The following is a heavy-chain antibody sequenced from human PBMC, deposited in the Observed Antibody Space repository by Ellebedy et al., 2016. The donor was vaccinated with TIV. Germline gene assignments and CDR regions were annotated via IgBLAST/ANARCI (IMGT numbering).Heavy chain of an antibody. J-gene: IGHJ3*02. V-gene: IGHV3-66*01. CDR2: IYVGGNT. CDR3: ASETFNDVDLDLWGLFDI. Sequence: GGSLRLSCAASGFTITSNYMSWVRQAPGKGLEWVSLIYVGGNTYYADSVKGRFTISRDNSKNTLFLQMNSLRAEDTAVYYCASETFNDVDLDLWGLFDIWGQGTTVTVSS. D-gene: IGHD2/OR15-2a*01. CDR1: GFTITSNY.